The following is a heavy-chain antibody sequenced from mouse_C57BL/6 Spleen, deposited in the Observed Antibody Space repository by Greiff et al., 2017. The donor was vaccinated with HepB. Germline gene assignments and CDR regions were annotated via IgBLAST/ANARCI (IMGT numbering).Heavy chain of an antibody. Sequence: QVQLQQPGAELVKPGASVKLSCKASGYTFTSYWMHWVKQRPGQGLEWIGMIHPNSGSTNYNEKCKSKATLTVDKSSSTAYMQLSSLASEDSAVYYCARADGGGYFDVWGTGTTVTVSS. D-gene: IGHD1-2*01. CDR1: GYTFTSYW. J-gene: IGHJ1*03. CDR2: IHPNSGST. V-gene: IGHV1-64*01. CDR3: ARADGGGYFDV.